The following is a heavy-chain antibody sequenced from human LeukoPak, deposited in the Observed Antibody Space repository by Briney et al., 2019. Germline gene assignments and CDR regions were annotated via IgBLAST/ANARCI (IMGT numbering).Heavy chain of an antibody. Sequence: GRSPRLSCAASGFTFSSYAMHWVRQAPGKGLEWVSAISGGGGSTYYADSVKGRFTISRDNSKNTLYLQMNSLRAEDTAVYYCAKIANRQWLVYYFDYWGQGTLVTVSS. CDR1: GFTFSSYA. CDR2: ISGGGGST. CDR3: AKIANRQWLVYYFDY. D-gene: IGHD6-19*01. J-gene: IGHJ4*02. V-gene: IGHV3-23*01.